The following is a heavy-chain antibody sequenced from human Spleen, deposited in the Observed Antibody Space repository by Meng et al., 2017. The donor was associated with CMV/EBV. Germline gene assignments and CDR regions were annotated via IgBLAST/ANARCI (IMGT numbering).Heavy chain of an antibody. Sequence: SGYTFTGYYMHWVRQAPGQGLEWMGWINTKSDITNYAQKFQGRVSMTRDTSISTAYMELRGLRSDDSAVYYCARMLAVAGNGYCFDSWGQGTLVTVSS. CDR1: GYTFTGYY. CDR2: INTKSDIT. V-gene: IGHV1-2*02. J-gene: IGHJ4*02. CDR3: ARMLAVAGNGYCFDS. D-gene: IGHD6-19*01.